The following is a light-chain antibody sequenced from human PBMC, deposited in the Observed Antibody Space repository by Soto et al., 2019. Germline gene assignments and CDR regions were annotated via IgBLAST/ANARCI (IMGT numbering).Light chain of an antibody. CDR3: QSYDGSWI. CDR2: GHS. J-gene: IGLJ1*01. CDR1: FSNIGTGYD. Sequence: QSVLTQPPSVSGAPGQRVTISCTGSFSNIGTGYDVQWYQQVPGAAPKLLIYGHSNRPSGVPDRFSGSKSGSSASLAITGLQAEDEADYYCQSYDGSWIFGTGTKLTVL. V-gene: IGLV1-40*01.